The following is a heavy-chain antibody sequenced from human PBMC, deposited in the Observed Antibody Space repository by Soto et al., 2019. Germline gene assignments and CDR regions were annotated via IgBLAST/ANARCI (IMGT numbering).Heavy chain of an antibody. J-gene: IGHJ6*02. CDR3: ARTGIAVAGPYYYYGMDV. D-gene: IGHD6-19*01. V-gene: IGHV5-51*01. Sequence: GESLKISCKGSGYSFTSYWIGWVRQMPGKGLEWMGIIYPGDSDTRYSPSFQGQVTISADKSISTAYLQWSSLKASDTAMYYCARTGIAVAGPYYYYGMDVWGQGTTVTVSS. CDR2: IYPGDSDT. CDR1: GYSFTSYW.